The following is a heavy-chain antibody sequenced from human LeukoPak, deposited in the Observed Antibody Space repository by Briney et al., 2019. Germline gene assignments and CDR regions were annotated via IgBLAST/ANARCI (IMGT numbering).Heavy chain of an antibody. CDR1: GGTFSSYA. Sequence: ASVKVSCKASGGTFSSYAISWVRQAPGQGLEWMGWISAYNGNTNYAQKLQGRVTMTTDTSTSTAYMELRSLRSDDTAVYYCARDYDFWSGYFYYGMDVWGQGTTVTVSS. V-gene: IGHV1-18*01. J-gene: IGHJ6*02. D-gene: IGHD3-3*01. CDR2: ISAYNGNT. CDR3: ARDYDFWSGYFYYGMDV.